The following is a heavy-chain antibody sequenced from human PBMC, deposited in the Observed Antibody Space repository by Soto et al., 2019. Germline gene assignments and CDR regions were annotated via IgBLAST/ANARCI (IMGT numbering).Heavy chain of an antibody. CDR1: GFTFSSYG. D-gene: IGHD5-18*01. CDR2: ISYDGSNK. V-gene: IGHV3-30*18. CDR3: AKVWGTLGYSYGSIYYYYGMDV. J-gene: IGHJ6*02. Sequence: GVLRLSCAASGFTFSSYGMHWVLQAPGKGLEWVAVISYDGSNKYYADSVKGRFTISRDNSKNTLYLQMNSLRAEDTAVYYCAKVWGTLGYSYGSIYYYYGMDVWGQGTTVTVSS.